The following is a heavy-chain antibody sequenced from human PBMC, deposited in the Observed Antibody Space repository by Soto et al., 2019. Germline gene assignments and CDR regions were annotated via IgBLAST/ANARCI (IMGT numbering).Heavy chain of an antibody. CDR2: IWYDGSNK. D-gene: IGHD3-9*01. Sequence: PGGSLRLSCAASGFTFSSYGMHWVRQAPGKGLEWVAVIWYDGSNKYDADSVKGRFTISRDNSKNTLYLQMNSLRAEDTAVYYCARDGSWTYDMRYYFDYWGQGTLVTVSS. V-gene: IGHV3-33*01. CDR3: ARDGSWTYDMRYYFDY. CDR1: GFTFSSYG. J-gene: IGHJ4*02.